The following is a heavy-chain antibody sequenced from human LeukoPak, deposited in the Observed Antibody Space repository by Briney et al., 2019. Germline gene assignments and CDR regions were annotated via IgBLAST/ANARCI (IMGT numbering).Heavy chain of an antibody. CDR2: LYPEGNT. CDR1: GYSFSSYD. Sequence: GGSLRLSCVASGYSFSSYDMDWVRQAPGKGLEWVSILYPEGNTYYADSVKGRFSISRDTSKNMVYLQMFSLRVEDTAVYRCVRGLGWFYYAFDIWGQGTPVTVSS. V-gene: IGHV3-66*01. D-gene: IGHD3-10*01. CDR3: VRGLGWFYYAFDI. J-gene: IGHJ3*02.